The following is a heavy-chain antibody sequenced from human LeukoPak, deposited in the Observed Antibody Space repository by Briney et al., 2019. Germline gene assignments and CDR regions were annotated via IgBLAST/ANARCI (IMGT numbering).Heavy chain of an antibody. Sequence: ASVKVSCKASGYTFTGYYMHWVRQAPGQGLEWMGWINPNSGGTNYAQKFQGRVTMTRDTSISTAYMELSRLRSDDTAVYYCARVPLPYCGGDCYSIPFHDAFDIWGQGTMVTVPS. J-gene: IGHJ3*02. CDR1: GYTFTGYY. CDR2: INPNSGGT. V-gene: IGHV1-2*02. D-gene: IGHD2-21*01. CDR3: ARVPLPYCGGDCYSIPFHDAFDI.